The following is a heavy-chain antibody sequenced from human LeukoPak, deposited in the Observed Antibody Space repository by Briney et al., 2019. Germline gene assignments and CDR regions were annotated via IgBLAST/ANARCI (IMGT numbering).Heavy chain of an antibody. Sequence: GRSLRLSCAASGFTFSSYAMHWVRQAPGKGLEWVANINPDGSEKNYVDSVKGRFTISRDSAKNSLYLQMDSLRAEDTAIYYCARCSGWAFKNWGQGNLVTVSS. D-gene: IGHD6-19*01. CDR1: GFTFSSYA. V-gene: IGHV3-7*01. J-gene: IGHJ4*02. CDR2: INPDGSEK. CDR3: ARCSGWAFKN.